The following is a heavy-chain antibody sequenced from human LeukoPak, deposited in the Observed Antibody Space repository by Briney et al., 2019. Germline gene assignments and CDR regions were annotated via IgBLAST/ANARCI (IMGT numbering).Heavy chain of an antibody. D-gene: IGHD1-1*01. V-gene: IGHV3-74*01. J-gene: IGHJ4*02. CDR2: INSEGSIT. Sequence: GGSLRLSCAASGFTFSSHWMHWVRQAPGKGLLWVSRINSEGSITAYADSAQGRFTISRDNAKNTLYLQMNSLRVEDTAVYYCARDFNWNPPDSWGQGTLVTVSS. CDR1: GFTFSSHW. CDR3: ARDFNWNPPDS.